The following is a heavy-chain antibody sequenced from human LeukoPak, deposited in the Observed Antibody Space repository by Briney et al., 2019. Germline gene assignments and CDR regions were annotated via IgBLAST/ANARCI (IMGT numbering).Heavy chain of an antibody. CDR2: ITAQNGNT. J-gene: IGHJ4*02. Sequence: GASVKVSCKAAGYTFTNYGVTWVRQAPGQGLEWVGLITAQNGNTNYVQKLEDRVTMTTDTTTTTAYLELRNLRSDDTAVYYCARDSASTSFPPAYDYWGQGTVVAVSS. D-gene: IGHD3-16*01. CDR3: ARDSASTSFPPAYDY. CDR1: GYTFTNYG. V-gene: IGHV1-18*04.